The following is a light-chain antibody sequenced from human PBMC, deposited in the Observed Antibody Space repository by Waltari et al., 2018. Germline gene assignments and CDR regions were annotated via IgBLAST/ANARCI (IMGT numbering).Light chain of an antibody. CDR2: SAS. J-gene: IGKJ1*01. Sequence: EIQLTQSPSSLAASVGDRVTITCRGSQGISDSLTWYQQTPGKAPRLLLFSASRLDSVVPSRFGGSGSGTDYTLTIRTLQPEDFATYFCHQYYSDPRTFGPGTTVEV. V-gene: IGKV1-NL1*01. CDR3: HQYYSDPRT. CDR1: QGISDS.